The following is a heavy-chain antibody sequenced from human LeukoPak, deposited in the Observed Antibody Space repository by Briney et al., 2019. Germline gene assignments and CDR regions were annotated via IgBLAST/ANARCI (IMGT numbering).Heavy chain of an antibody. D-gene: IGHD3-10*01. Sequence: SETLSLTCTVSGDSISNNYWSWIRQPPGKALERIGYVSYIGTTNNNPSLTNRVTMSLDTSQNKFSLRLSSVTAAATAVYYCTRHLPGGWFGETPTYYFDYWGQGTLVTVSS. CDR2: VSYIGTT. CDR1: GDSISNNY. J-gene: IGHJ4*02. V-gene: IGHV4-59*08. CDR3: TRHLPGGWFGETPTYYFDY.